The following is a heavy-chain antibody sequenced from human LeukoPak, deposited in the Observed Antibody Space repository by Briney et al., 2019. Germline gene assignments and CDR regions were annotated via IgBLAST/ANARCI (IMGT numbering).Heavy chain of an antibody. CDR2: ISSNGGST. V-gene: IGHV3-64D*06. D-gene: IGHD2-2*01. CDR1: GFTFSNYA. CDR3: VKDSRVYCSSASCYGYFDY. J-gene: IGHJ4*02. Sequence: GGSLRLSCAASGFTFSNYAMHWVRQAPGKGLEYVSAISSNGGSTFYADSVKGRFTISRDNSKNTLYLQMSSLRAEDTAVYYCVKDSRVYCSSASCYGYFDYWGQGTLVTVSS.